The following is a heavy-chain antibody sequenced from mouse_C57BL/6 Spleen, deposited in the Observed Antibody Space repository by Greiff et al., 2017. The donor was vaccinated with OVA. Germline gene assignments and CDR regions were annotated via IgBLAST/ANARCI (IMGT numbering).Heavy chain of an antibody. CDR3: ARQGGRLLRDAMDY. V-gene: IGHV5-6*01. CDR2: ISSGGSYT. D-gene: IGHD2-3*01. J-gene: IGHJ4*01. CDR1: GFTFSSYG. Sequence: EVQLVESGGDLVKPGGSLKLSCAASGFTFSSYGMSWVRQTPDKRLEWVATISSGGSYTYYPDSVKGRFTISRDNAKNTLYLQMSSLKSEDTAMYYCARQGGRLLRDAMDYWGQGTSVTVSS.